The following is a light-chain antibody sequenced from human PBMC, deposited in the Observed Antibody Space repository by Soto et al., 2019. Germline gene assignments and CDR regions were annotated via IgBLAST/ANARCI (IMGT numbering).Light chain of an antibody. CDR2: AAS. J-gene: IGKJ4*01. CDR3: QKYNSAPLT. CDR1: QGIGVY. V-gene: IGKV1-27*01. Sequence: DIQMTQSPSSLSASLGERVTITCRASQGIGVYLAWFQQKPGKVPRLLIYAASALQSGVPSRFSGGGSGTDFTLTINSLQPEDVATYYCQKYNSAPLTFCGGTKVEIK.